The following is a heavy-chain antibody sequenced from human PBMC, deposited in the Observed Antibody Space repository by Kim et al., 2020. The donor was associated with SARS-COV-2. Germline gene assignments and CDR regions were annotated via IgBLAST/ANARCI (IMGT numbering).Heavy chain of an antibody. V-gene: IGHV3-30*04. J-gene: IGHJ5*02. CDR2: ISYDGSNK. D-gene: IGHD6-13*01. Sequence: GGSLRLSCAASGFTFSSYAMHWVRQAPGKGLEWVAVISYDGSNKYYADSVKGRFTISRDNSKNTLYLQMNSLRAEDTAVYYCASRIAAAATNWFDPWGQGTLVTVSS. CDR3: ASRIAAAATNWFDP. CDR1: GFTFSSYA.